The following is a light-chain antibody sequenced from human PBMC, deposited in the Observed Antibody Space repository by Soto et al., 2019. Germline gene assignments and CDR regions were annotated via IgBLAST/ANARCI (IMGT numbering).Light chain of an antibody. Sequence: QSALTQPASVSGSPGQSITISCTGTNSDVGGYNYVSWYQQYPGKAPKLMIYDVSNRPSGVSNRFSGSKSGNTASLTISGLQAEDEADYYCSSYTSSTHLVFGGGTKLTVL. V-gene: IGLV2-14*01. CDR2: DVS. CDR3: SSYTSSTHLV. CDR1: NSDVGGYNY. J-gene: IGLJ3*02.